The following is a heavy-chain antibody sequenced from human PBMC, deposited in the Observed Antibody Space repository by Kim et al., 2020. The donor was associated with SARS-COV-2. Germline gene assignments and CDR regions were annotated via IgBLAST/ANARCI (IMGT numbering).Heavy chain of an antibody. D-gene: IGHD1-26*01. CDR2: ISSSSSTI. Sequence: GGSLRLSCAASGFTFSSYSMNWVRQAPGKGLEWVSYISSSSSTIYYADSVKGRFTISRDNAKNSLYLQMNSLRAEDTAVYYCARDLGVWYSRHSDIYYYYGMDVWGQGTTVTVSS. CDR1: GFTFSSYS. J-gene: IGHJ6*02. V-gene: IGHV3-48*04. CDR3: ARDLGVWYSRHSDIYYYYGMDV.